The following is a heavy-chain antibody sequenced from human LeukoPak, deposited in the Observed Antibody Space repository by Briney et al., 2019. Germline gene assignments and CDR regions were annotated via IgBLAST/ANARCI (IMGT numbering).Heavy chain of an antibody. Sequence: SETLSLTCTVSGYSTSSGYYWGWIRQPPGKGLEWIGSIYHSGSTYYNPSLKSRVTISVDTSKNQFSLKLSSVTAADTAVYYCARSRRIAAAGTGYFQHWGQGTLVTVSS. CDR3: ARSRRIAAAGTGYFQH. V-gene: IGHV4-38-2*02. J-gene: IGHJ1*01. D-gene: IGHD6-13*01. CDR2: IYHSGST. CDR1: GYSTSSGYY.